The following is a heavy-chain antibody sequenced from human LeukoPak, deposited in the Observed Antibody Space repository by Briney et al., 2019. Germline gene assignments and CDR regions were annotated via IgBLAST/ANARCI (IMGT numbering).Heavy chain of an antibody. J-gene: IGHJ4*02. Sequence: PGGSLRLSCAASGFTFSTSWMHWVRQAPGKGLVWVSRINPDGSSTDYADSVKGRFTISRDNAKNTLYLQMSSLRAEDAAVYYCVRDMGYYDKVWGQGTLVTVSS. CDR3: VRDMGYYDKV. V-gene: IGHV3-74*01. CDR2: INPDGSST. CDR1: GFTFSTSW. D-gene: IGHD3-22*01.